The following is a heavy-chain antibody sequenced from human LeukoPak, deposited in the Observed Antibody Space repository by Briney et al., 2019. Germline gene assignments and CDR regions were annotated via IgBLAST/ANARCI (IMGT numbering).Heavy chain of an antibody. CDR3: AKSRVVRGVIPYYYYMDV. D-gene: IGHD3-10*01. V-gene: IGHV3-21*04. J-gene: IGHJ6*03. CDR1: GFTFSSYS. Sequence: GGSLRLSCAASGFTFSSYSMNWVRQAPGKGLEWVSSISSSSSYIYYADSVKGRFTISRDNAKNSLYLQTNSLRAEDTAVYYCAKSRVVRGVIPYYYYMDVWGKGTTVTVSS. CDR2: ISSSSSYI.